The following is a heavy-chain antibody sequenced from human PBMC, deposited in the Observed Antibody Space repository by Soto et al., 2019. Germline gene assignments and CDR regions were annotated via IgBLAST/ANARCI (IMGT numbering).Heavy chain of an antibody. CDR2: IIPIFGTA. CDR3: ARSERYGDYPIYFDY. CDR1: GGTFSSYA. Sequence: QVQLVQSGAEVKKPGSSVKVSCKASGGTFSSYAISWVRQAPGQGLEWMGGIIPIFGTATYAQKFQGRVTITGDESTSTAYMELSSLRSEDTAVYYCARSERYGDYPIYFDYWGQGTLVTVSS. V-gene: IGHV1-69*12. J-gene: IGHJ4*02. D-gene: IGHD4-17*01.